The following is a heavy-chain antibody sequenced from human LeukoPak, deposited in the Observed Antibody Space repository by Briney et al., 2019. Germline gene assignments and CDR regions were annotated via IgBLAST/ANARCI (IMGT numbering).Heavy chain of an antibody. V-gene: IGHV1-18*01. CDR3: ARDARIAVAGFYDY. CDR2: ISAYNGNT. D-gene: IGHD6-19*01. CDR1: GYTFINYG. J-gene: IGHJ4*02. Sequence: ASVKVSCKASGYTFINYGINWVRQAPGQGLEWMGWISAYNGNTNYAQKLQGRVTMTTDTSTSTAYMELRSLRSDDTAVYYCARDARIAVAGFYDYWGQGTLVTVSS.